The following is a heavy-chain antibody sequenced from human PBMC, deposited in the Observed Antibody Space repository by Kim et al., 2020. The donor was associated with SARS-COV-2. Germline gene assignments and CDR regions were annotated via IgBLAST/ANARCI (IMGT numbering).Heavy chain of an antibody. J-gene: IGHJ4*02. D-gene: IGHD3-10*01. CDR2: ISDSGGGT. CDR1: GFTFSNYA. Sequence: GGSPRLSFAASGFTFSNYAMSWVRQAPGKGLEWVSGISDSGGGTYYADSVKGRFPISRDNSKNTLYLQMNSLRAEDTAVYYCAKRAGARGGNFDYWGQGT. V-gene: IGHV3-23*01. CDR3: AKRAGARGGNFDY.